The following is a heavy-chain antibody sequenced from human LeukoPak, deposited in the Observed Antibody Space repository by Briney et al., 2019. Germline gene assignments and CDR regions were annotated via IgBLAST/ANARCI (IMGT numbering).Heavy chain of an antibody. CDR2: IYSGGDT. D-gene: IGHD4-17*01. CDR3: AREGGGDYGDYLRY. J-gene: IGHJ4*02. CDR1: GFTVSSNY. V-gene: IGHV3-53*01. Sequence: GGSLRLSCAASGFTVSSNYMSWVRQATGKGLEWVSVIYSGGDTYSADSVKGRFTISRDNSKNTVYLQMNSLRAEDTAVYYCAREGGGDYGDYLRYWGQGTLVTVSS.